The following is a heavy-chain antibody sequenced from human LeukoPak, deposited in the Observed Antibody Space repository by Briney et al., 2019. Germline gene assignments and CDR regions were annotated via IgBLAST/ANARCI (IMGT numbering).Heavy chain of an antibody. V-gene: IGHV1-69*05. D-gene: IGHD2-2*01. Sequence: SVKVSCKASGGTFSSYAISWVRQAPGQGLEWMGGIIPIFGTANYAQKFQGRVTITTDESTSTAYMELSSLRSEDTAVYYCARDLCSSTSCYGFDIWGQGTMVTVSS. CDR2: IIPIFGTA. J-gene: IGHJ3*02. CDR3: ARDLCSSTSCYGFDI. CDR1: GGTFSSYA.